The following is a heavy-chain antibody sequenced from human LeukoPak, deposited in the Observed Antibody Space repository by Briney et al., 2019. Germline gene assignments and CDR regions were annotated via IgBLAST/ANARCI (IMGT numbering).Heavy chain of an antibody. Sequence: SETLSLTCGVDGGSFIGYDWSWVRQPPGKGLEWIGEINYGGDTNYNPSLKSRVTISVDTSKNQFSLKVRSVTAADTAVYFCARGLGWKVTLMGQFYMDVWGEGATVTVSS. CDR2: INYGGDT. CDR1: GGSFIGYD. D-gene: IGHD3-16*01. V-gene: IGHV4-34*01. CDR3: ARGLGWKVTLMGQFYMDV. J-gene: IGHJ6*03.